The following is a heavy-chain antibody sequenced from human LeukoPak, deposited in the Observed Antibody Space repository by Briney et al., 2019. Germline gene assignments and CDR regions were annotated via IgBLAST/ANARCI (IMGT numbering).Heavy chain of an antibody. CDR2: INAGNGNT. D-gene: IGHD3-10*01. J-gene: IGHJ6*04. CDR3: ARGLGSGTLSHYYGMDV. V-gene: IGHV1-3*01. CDR1: GYTFTSYA. Sequence: ASVKVSCKASGYTFTSYAMHWVRQAPGQRPEWMGWINAGNGNTKYSQKFQGRVTITRDTSASTAYMELSSLRPEDTAVYYCARGLGSGTLSHYYGMDVWGKGTTVTVSS.